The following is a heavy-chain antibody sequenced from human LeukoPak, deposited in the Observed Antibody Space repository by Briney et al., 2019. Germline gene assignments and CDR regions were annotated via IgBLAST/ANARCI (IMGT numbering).Heavy chain of an antibody. J-gene: IGHJ3*02. CDR2: INPSSGAT. V-gene: IGHV1-2*02. D-gene: IGHD1-26*01. CDR1: EYTVSGYY. CDR3: ARDRGGGSYLGAFDI. Sequence: ASVKVSGKASEYTVSGYYMLWLRQAPGLGVEWMCWINPSSGATNYAQKFQGRVTMTRDTSISTAYMEMSRLRSDDTGVYYCARDRGGGSYLGAFDIWGQGTMVTVSS.